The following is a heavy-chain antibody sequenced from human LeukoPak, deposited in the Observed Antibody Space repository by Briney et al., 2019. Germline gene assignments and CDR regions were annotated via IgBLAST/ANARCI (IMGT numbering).Heavy chain of an antibody. V-gene: IGHV3-30*02. J-gene: IGHJ3*02. CDR3: ARAKGYCSSTSCSGAFDI. CDR2: IRYDGSNK. D-gene: IGHD2-2*01. CDR1: GFTFSSYG. Sequence: GGSLRLSCAASGFTFSSYGMHWARQAPGKGLEWVAFIRYDGSNKYYADSVKGRFTISRDNSKNTLYLQMNSLRAEDTAVYYCARAKGYCSSTSCSGAFDIWGQGTMVTVSS.